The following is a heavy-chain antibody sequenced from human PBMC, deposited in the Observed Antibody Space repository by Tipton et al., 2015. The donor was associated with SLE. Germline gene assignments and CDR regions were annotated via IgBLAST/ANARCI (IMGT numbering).Heavy chain of an antibody. D-gene: IGHD3-3*01. CDR2: ITQSGVT. CDR3: ASGTLEWSHEPDY. J-gene: IGHJ4*02. Sequence: TLSLTCAVSGGSFSGYYWYWVRQPPEQGLEWIGEITQSGVTNYNPSLKSRVTMSLDTSKNQFSLRLSSVTAADTAMFYCASGTLEWSHEPDYWGQGTLVTVSS. V-gene: IGHV4-34*01. CDR1: GGSFSGYY.